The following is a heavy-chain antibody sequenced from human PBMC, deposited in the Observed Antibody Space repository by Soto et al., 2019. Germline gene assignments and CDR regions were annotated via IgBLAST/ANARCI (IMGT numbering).Heavy chain of an antibody. D-gene: IGHD6-13*01. CDR1: GFTFSNYA. J-gene: IGHJ4*02. V-gene: IGHV3-23*01. Sequence: GGSLRLSCAASGFTFSNYAMTWVRQAPGKGLEWVSLITGSGDSTYYADSVKGRFTISRDNSKNTVYLQMSSLRAEDTAVYYYGKVDLIAAAGSIDSWGQETLVTVSS. CDR3: GKVDLIAAAGSIDS. CDR2: ITGSGDST.